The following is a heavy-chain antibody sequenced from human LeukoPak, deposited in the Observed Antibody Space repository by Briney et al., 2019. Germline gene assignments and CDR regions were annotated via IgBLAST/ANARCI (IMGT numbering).Heavy chain of an antibody. D-gene: IGHD4-17*01. J-gene: IGHJ2*01. V-gene: IGHV4-34*01. CDR2: INHSGST. CDR3: ARGPRYGDYGRYFDL. CDR1: GGSFSGYY. Sequence: KPSETLSLTCAVYGGSFSGYYWSWIRQPPGKGLEWIGEINHSGSTNYNPSLKSRVTISVDTSKNQFSLKLSSVTAADTAVYYCARGPRYGDYGRYFDLWGRGTPVTVSS.